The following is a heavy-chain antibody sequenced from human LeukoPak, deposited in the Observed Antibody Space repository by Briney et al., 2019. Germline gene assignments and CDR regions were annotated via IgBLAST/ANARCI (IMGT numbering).Heavy chain of an antibody. V-gene: IGHV4-61*02. Sequence: SETLSLTCTVPGGSISSGSYYWSWIRQPAGKGLEWIGRIYTSGSTNYNPSLKSRVTISVDTSKNQFSLKLSSVTAADTAVYYCAHGSYRDAFNIWGQGTMVTVSS. CDR2: IYTSGST. CDR1: GGSISSGSYY. D-gene: IGHD1-26*01. CDR3: AHGSYRDAFNI. J-gene: IGHJ3*02.